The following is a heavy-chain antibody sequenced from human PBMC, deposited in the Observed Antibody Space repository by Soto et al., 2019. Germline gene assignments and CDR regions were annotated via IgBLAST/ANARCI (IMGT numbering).Heavy chain of an antibody. D-gene: IGHD6-13*01. V-gene: IGHV5-51*01. CDR3: AAGYTTGPDPFDI. Sequence: GESLKISCKGSGYNFANYWIGWVRQMPGKGLEWMGMIFPGDSDTKNSPSLQGQITMSVDKSDSSAYLQWRSLKASDTAMYYCAAGYTTGPDPFDIWGQGTMVTVSS. CDR2: IFPGDSDT. CDR1: GYNFANYW. J-gene: IGHJ3*02.